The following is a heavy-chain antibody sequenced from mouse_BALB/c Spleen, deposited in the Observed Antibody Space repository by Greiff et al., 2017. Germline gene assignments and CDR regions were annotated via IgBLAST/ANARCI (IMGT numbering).Heavy chain of an antibody. J-gene: IGHJ4*01. CDR3: AREEVGS. CDR1: GFTFSSYG. Sequence: EVQLVESGGGLVQPGGSLKLSCAASGFTFSSYGMSCVRQTPDKRLELVATINSNGGSTYYPDSVKGRFTISRDNAKNTLYLQMSSLKSEDTAMYYCAREEVGSWGQGTSVTVSS. V-gene: IGHV5-6-3*01. D-gene: IGHD1-1*01. CDR2: INSNGGST.